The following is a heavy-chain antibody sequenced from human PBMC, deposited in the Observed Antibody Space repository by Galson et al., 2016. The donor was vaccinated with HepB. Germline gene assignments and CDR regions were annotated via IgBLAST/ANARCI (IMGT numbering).Heavy chain of an antibody. Sequence: SLRLSCAASGFTVRSNYMSWVRQAPGKGLEWVSVIYSGGNTYYADSVKGRFTISRDRSKNTVFLQMKSLTAEDTAVYYCAKECRYYDSSGYYFDYWGQGIMVTVSS. CDR1: GFTVRSNY. CDR2: IYSGGNT. J-gene: IGHJ4*02. D-gene: IGHD3-22*01. CDR3: AKECRYYDSSGYYFDY. V-gene: IGHV3-53*01.